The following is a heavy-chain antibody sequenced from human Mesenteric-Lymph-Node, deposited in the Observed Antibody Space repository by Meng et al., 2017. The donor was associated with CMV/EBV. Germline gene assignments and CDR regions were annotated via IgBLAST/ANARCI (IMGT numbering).Heavy chain of an antibody. CDR3: ARDIAYCGGDCSKDP. J-gene: IGHJ4*02. CDR1: GFTFSSYA. D-gene: IGHD2-21*01. CDR2: ISHDGSNK. V-gene: IGHV3-30*04. Sequence: GGSLRLSCAASGFTFSSYAMHWVRQAPGKGLEWVAVISHDGSNKYYADSVKGRFTISRDNSKNTLYLQMNSLRAEDTAVYYCARDIAYCGGDCSKDPWGQGTLVTVSS.